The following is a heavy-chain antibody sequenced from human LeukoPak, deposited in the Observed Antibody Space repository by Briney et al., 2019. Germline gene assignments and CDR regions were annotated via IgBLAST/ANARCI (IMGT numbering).Heavy chain of an antibody. D-gene: IGHD3-16*02. Sequence: GESLKISCKGSGYSFTSYWIGWVRQMPGKGLEWMGIIYPGDSDTRYSPSFQGQVTISADKSISTAYLQWSSLKASDTALYYCARPSLGELSLGAFDIWGQGTMVTVSS. CDR1: GYSFTSYW. J-gene: IGHJ3*02. V-gene: IGHV5-51*01. CDR2: IYPGDSDT. CDR3: ARPSLGELSLGAFDI.